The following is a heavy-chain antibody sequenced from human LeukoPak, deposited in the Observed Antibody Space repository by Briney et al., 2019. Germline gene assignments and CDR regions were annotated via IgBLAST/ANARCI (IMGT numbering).Heavy chain of an antibody. CDR1: GFTFSSYS. V-gene: IGHV3-48*04. D-gene: IGHD1-26*01. Sequence: GGSLRLSCAASGFTFSSYSMNWVRQAPGKGLEWVSYISSSSSTIYYADSVKGRFTISRDNAKNSLYLQMNSLRAEDTAVYYCARDSGDYSSPVDYWGQGTLVTVSS. CDR3: ARDSGDYSSPVDY. J-gene: IGHJ4*02. CDR2: ISSSSSTI.